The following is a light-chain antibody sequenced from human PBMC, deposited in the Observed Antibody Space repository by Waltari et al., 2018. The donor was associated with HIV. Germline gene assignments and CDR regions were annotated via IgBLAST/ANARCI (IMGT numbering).Light chain of an antibody. J-gene: IGLJ2*01. Sequence: QSVLTQPPSVSGAPGQRVAISCTGSSSNIGAGYDVHWYQQLPGTAPQLLIYGNNNRPSGVPDRFSGSKSGTSASLAITGLQAGDEADYYCQSSDSSLSVVFGGGTKLTVL. CDR2: GNN. CDR1: SSNIGAGYD. V-gene: IGLV1-40*01. CDR3: QSSDSSLSVV.